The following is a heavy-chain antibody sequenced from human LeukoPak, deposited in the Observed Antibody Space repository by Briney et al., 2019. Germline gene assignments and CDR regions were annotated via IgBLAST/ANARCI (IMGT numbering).Heavy chain of an antibody. V-gene: IGHV4-39*07. CDR3: ARVRITMIVDY. Sequence: SETLSLTCTVSGGSISSSSYYWGWIRQPPGKGLEWIGSIYYSGSTYYNPSLKSRVTISVDTSKNQFSLKLSSVTAADTAVYYCARVRITMIVDYWGQGTLVTVSS. J-gene: IGHJ4*02. CDR2: IYYSGST. CDR1: GGSISSSSYY. D-gene: IGHD3-22*01.